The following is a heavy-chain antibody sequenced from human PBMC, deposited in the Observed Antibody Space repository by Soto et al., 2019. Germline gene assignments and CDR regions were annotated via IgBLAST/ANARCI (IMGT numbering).Heavy chain of an antibody. J-gene: IGHJ4*01. Sequence: QITLKESGPTLVEPTQTLTLTCTYSGFSLRTTGVGVGWIRQPPGKALEWLGIIYWNDDKRYSPSLKNRVTLTSDSSKSQVDMTMTNMDLVDAVKYYCAHIWGLRFDYWGHGTLVIVSS. CDR2: IYWNDDK. D-gene: IGHD3-16*01. V-gene: IGHV2-5*01. CDR3: AHIWGLRFDY. CDR1: GFSLRTTGVG.